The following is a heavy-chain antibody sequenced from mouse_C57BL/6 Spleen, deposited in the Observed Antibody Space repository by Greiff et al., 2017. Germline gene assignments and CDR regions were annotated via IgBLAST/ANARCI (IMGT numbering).Heavy chain of an antibody. D-gene: IGHD1-1*01. CDR2: IWTGGGT. CDR1: GFSLTSYA. CDR3: ARSRGSSSYYAMDY. Sequence: VQLQQSGPGLVAPSQSLSITCTVSGFSLTSYAISWVRQPPGKGLEWLGVIWTGGGTNYNSTLKSRLSISKDNSKSQVFLKMNSLQTDDTARYYGARSRGSSSYYAMDYWGQGTSVTVSS. V-gene: IGHV2-9-1*01. J-gene: IGHJ4*01.